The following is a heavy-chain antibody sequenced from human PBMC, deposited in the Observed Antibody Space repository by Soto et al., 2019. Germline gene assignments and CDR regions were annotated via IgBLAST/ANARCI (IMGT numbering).Heavy chain of an antibody. V-gene: IGHV3-66*01. D-gene: IGHD3-10*01. CDR2: IYSGGNT. Sequence: AGGSLRLSCAASGFTVSNSYMSWVRQAPGKGLEWVSAIYSGGNTYYADSVKGRFTISRDNSRNTLYLQMNSLRAEDTAVYFCARCDGSATYCFFFAYWGQGTLVTVSS. CDR1: GFTVSNSY. J-gene: IGHJ4*02. CDR3: ARCDGSATYCFFFAY.